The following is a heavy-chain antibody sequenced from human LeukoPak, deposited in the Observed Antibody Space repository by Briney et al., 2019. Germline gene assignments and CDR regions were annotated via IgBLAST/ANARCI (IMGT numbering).Heavy chain of an antibody. CDR3: ARDRGGSYSAIDY. D-gene: IGHD2-15*01. J-gene: IGHJ4*02. V-gene: IGHV3-48*04. CDR2: ISSSTITI. Sequence: GGSLRLSCAASGFTFSSYSLNWVRQAPGKGLEWVSFISSSTITIYYADSVKGRFTISRDNAEKSLYLQMNSLRAEDTAVYYCARDRGGSYSAIDYWGQGTLVTVSS. CDR1: GFTFSSYS.